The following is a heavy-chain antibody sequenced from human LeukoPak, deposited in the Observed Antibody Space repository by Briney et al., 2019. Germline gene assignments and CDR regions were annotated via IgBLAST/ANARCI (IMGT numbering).Heavy chain of an antibody. CDR3: ARGGWFVELEPDYFDY. D-gene: IGHD3-10*01. J-gene: IGHJ4*02. CDR2: ISAYNGNT. V-gene: IGHV1-18*04. CDR1: GYTFTSYG. Sequence: VASVKVSCKASGYTFTSYGISWVRQAPGQGLEWMGWISAYNGNTNYAQKLQGRVTMTTDTSTSTAYMELRSLRSDDTAVYYCARGGWFVELEPDYFDYWGQGTLVTVSS.